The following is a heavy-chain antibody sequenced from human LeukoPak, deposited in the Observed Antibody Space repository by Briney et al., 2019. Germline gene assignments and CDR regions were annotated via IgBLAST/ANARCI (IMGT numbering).Heavy chain of an antibody. CDR1: GFPLSCYC. Sequence: PGGSLSLSCTASGFPLSCYCMPWVPQAPGEGLVWVSRINCDGSSTSYADSVKGRCPIPRHNDHHMLSVQINSLRAEDTAMYYCARADRPNWYFDLWGRGTLVTVSS. CDR3: ARADRPNWYFDL. CDR2: INCDGSST. J-gene: IGHJ2*01. V-gene: IGHV3-74*01.